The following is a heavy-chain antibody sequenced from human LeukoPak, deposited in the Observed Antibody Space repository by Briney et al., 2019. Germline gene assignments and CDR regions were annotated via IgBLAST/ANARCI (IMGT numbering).Heavy chain of an antibody. D-gene: IGHD4-23*01. CDR1: GGTFRSNA. V-gene: IGHV1-69*01. CDR3: ARGWLAETTVVTPYNY. Sequence: ASVKVSCKASGGTFRSNAISWVRQAPGQGLEWMGGITPIFGTANYAQKFQGRVTITAVESMSTAYMEVSSLRSEDTAAYYCARGWLAETTVVTPYNYWGQGTLVTVSS. CDR2: ITPIFGTA. J-gene: IGHJ4*02.